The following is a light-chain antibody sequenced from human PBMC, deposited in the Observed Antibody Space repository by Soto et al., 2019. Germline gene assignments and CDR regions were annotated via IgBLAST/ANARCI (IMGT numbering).Light chain of an antibody. CDR1: QSVSSNY. CDR2: DAT. CDR3: QQRSNWPPLLT. Sequence: EIVLTQSPGTLSLSPGERATLSCRASQSVSSNYLAWYQQKPGQAPRLLIYDATNRATGIPARFSGSGSGTDFTLTISSLEPEDFAVYYCQQRSNWPPLLTFGPGTKVDIK. J-gene: IGKJ3*01. V-gene: IGKV3-11*01.